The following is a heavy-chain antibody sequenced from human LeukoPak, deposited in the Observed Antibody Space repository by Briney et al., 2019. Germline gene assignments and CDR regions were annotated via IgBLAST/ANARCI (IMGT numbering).Heavy chain of an antibody. Sequence: GGSLRLSCAASGFTFSSSSMNWVRQAPGKGLEWVSSISASSGYIYYADSVKGRFTISRDNAKNSLYLQVNSLRPEDMAVYYCARVVPGTGFFYWGQGTLVTVSS. CDR1: GFTFSSSS. V-gene: IGHV3-21*01. CDR3: ARVVPGTGFFY. D-gene: IGHD2-8*02. CDR2: ISASSGYI. J-gene: IGHJ4*02.